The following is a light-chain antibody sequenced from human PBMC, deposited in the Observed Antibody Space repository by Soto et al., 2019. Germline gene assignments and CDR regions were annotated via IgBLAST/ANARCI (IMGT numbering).Light chain of an antibody. CDR1: QSDRSSH. Sequence: EIVLTQSPGTLSLSRGERATLSCRASQSDRSSHLAWYQQKPGQAPRLLIYGASSRATGIPDRFSGSGSGTDFTLTISRLEPEDFAMYFCQQYGSSPLTFGGGTKVDIK. CDR2: GAS. CDR3: QQYGSSPLT. J-gene: IGKJ4*01. V-gene: IGKV3-20*01.